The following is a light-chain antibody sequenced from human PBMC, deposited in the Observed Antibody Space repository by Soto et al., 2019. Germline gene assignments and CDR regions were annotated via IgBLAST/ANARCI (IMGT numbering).Light chain of an antibody. CDR2: DVS. J-gene: IGLJ2*01. CDR3: SSYTSSTTVV. Sequence: QSALTQPASVSGSPGQSITISCTGTRSDVGGYNYVSWYQQHPGKAPKLMIYDVSYRPSGVSSRFSGSKSGNTASLTISGLQAEDEADYYCSSYTSSTTVVFGGGTKLTVL. CDR1: RSDVGGYNY. V-gene: IGLV2-14*01.